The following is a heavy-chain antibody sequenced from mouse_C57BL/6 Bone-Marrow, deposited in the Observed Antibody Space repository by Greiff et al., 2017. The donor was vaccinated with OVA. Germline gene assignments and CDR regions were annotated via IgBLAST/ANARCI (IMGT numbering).Heavy chain of an antibody. CDR3: ARDAIYYGNYGGYWYFDV. D-gene: IGHD2-1*01. V-gene: IGHV7-1*01. J-gene: IGHJ1*03. Sequence: EVKLMESGGGLVQSGRSLRLSCATSGFTFSDFYMEWVRQAPGKGLEWIAASRNKANDYTTEYSASVKGRFIVSRDTSQSILYLQMNALRAEDTAIYYCARDAIYYGNYGGYWYFDVWGTGTTVTVSS. CDR2: SRNKANDYTT. CDR1: GFTFSDFY.